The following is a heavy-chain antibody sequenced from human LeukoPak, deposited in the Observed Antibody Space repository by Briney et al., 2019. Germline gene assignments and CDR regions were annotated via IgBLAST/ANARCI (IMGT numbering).Heavy chain of an antibody. D-gene: IGHD3-22*01. Sequence: GGSLRLSCAASGFTFSTYGMHWVRQAPGKGLEWVAVISYDGSNKYYADSVEGRFSISRDISKNTLYLQMSSLRAEDTAVYYCATGAYYYDSGAQYYFDYWGQGTLVTVSS. CDR1: GFTFSTYG. CDR2: ISYDGSNK. V-gene: IGHV3-30*03. CDR3: ATGAYYYDSGAQYYFDY. J-gene: IGHJ4*02.